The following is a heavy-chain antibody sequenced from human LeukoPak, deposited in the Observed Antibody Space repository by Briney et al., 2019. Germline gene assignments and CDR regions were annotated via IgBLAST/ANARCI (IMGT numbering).Heavy chain of an antibody. V-gene: IGHV3-11*01. CDR1: GCTFSDYY. CDR3: ASGGYYEVDY. Sequence: PGGSLRLSCAASGCTFSDYYMSWIRQAPGKGLEWVSYISSSGNTIYYADSVKGRFTISRDNAKHPLYLQMNSLRAEDTAVYYCASGGYYEVDYWGQGTLVTVSS. D-gene: IGHD3-22*01. J-gene: IGHJ4*02. CDR2: ISSSGNTI.